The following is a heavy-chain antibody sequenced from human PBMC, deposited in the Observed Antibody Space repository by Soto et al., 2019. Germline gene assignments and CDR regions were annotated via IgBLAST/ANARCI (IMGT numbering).Heavy chain of an antibody. CDR3: ARRGSSSWYGY. V-gene: IGHV4-39*01. CDR2: IYYSGRP. J-gene: IGHJ4*02. Sequence: QLQLQESGPGLVKPSETLSLTCTVSGGSISSSSYYWGWIRQPPGKGLEWIGSIYYSGRPYYNPSLKSRVTISVDTSKNQFSLKLSSVTAADTAVYYCARRGSSSWYGYWGQGTLVTVSS. D-gene: IGHD6-13*01. CDR1: GGSISSSSYY.